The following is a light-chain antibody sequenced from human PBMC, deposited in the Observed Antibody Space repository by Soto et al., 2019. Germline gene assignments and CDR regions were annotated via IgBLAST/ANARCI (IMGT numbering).Light chain of an antibody. V-gene: IGLV1-44*01. Sequence: QSVLTQPPAASVTPGQRVTISCCGRSSDVGSNTVNWYQQFPGAAPKLLIYSNAQRPSGVPDRFSASKSGTSASLAISGLQSEDEADYYCATWDDSLVGHVFGTGPKVTVL. CDR1: SSDVGSNT. CDR2: SNA. CDR3: ATWDDSLVGHV. J-gene: IGLJ1*01.